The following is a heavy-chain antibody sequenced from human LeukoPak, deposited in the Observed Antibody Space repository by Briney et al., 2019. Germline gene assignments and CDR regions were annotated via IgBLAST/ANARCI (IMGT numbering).Heavy chain of an antibody. CDR3: AKDHSQSFDS. Sequence: GGSLRLSCEASGFTFTTYGMHWVRQVPGKGLEWVAFIGYDGSDKYYVDSVKGRFTISRDNARSTLYLQMNSPRAEDTAVYYCAKDHSQSFDSWGQGTLVTVSS. J-gene: IGHJ4*02. V-gene: IGHV3-30*02. CDR2: IGYDGSDK. D-gene: IGHD2-21*01. CDR1: GFTFTTYG.